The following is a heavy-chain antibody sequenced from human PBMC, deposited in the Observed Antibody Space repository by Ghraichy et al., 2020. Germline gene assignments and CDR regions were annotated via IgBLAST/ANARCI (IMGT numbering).Heavy chain of an antibody. J-gene: IGHJ4*02. D-gene: IGHD3-10*01. V-gene: IGHV4-59*01. CDR1: GGSISGYY. Sequence: SETLSLTCGVSGGSISGYYWTWIRQPPGKGLEWIAYIHYSGSTNYNPSLKSRVTISVDTSKNQVSLKVNSVTAADTALYYCARLIGNYGSRSYYMDYWGQGTLVTVSS. CDR2: IHYSGST. CDR3: ARLIGNYGSRSYYMDY.